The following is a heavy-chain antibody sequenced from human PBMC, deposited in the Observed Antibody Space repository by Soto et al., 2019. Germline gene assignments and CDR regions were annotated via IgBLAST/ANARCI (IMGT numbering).Heavy chain of an antibody. CDR1: GGSFSGYY. CDR2: INHSGST. V-gene: IGHV4-34*01. D-gene: IGHD3-16*01. J-gene: IGHJ6*03. Sequence: SETLSLTCAVYGGSFSGYYWSWIRQPPGKGLEWIGEINHSGSTNYNPSLKSRVTISVDTSKNQFSLKLSSVTAADTAVYYCASKIRLSIYYYYMDVWGKGTTVTVSS. CDR3: ASKIRLSIYYYYMDV.